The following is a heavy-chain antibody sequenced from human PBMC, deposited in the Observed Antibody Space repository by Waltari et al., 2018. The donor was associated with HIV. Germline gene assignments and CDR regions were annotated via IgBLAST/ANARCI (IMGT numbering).Heavy chain of an antibody. CDR1: GYTFTRYD. D-gene: IGHD3-10*01. V-gene: IGHV1-8*01. CDR2: MNPNSGNT. Sequence: QVQLVQSGAEVKKPGASVKVSCKASGYTFTRYDLNWVRQATGQGLEWMGWMNPNSGNTGYAQKFQGRVTMTRNTSISTAYMELSSLRSEDTAVYYCARGVSVYYGSGSYRYWGQGTLVTVSS. CDR3: ARGVSVYYGSGSYRY. J-gene: IGHJ4*02.